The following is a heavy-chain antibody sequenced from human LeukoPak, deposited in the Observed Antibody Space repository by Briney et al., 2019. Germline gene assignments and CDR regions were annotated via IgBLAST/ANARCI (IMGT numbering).Heavy chain of an antibody. CDR3: ARVRKLRWLAQGSYMDV. V-gene: IGHV4-34*01. J-gene: IGHJ6*03. CDR1: GGSFSGYY. D-gene: IGHD6-19*01. Sequence: PSETLSLTCAVYGGSFSGYYWSWIRQPPGKGLEWIGEINHSGSTYYNPSLKSRVTISVDTSKNQFSLKLSSVTAADTAVYYCARVRKLRWLAQGSYMDVWGKGTTVTVSS. CDR2: INHSGST.